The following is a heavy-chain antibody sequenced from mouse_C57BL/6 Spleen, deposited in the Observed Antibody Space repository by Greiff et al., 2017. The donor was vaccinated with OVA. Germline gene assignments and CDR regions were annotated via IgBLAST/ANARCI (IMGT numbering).Heavy chain of an antibody. Sequence: EVKLMESGPELVKPGASVKIPCKASGYTFTDYNMDWVKQSHGKSLEWIGDINPNNGGTIYNQKFKGKATLTVDKSSSTAYMELRSLTSEDTAVYYCARSPTATRYFDVWGTGTTVTVSS. CDR1: GYTFTDYN. CDR2: INPNNGGT. V-gene: IGHV1-18*01. CDR3: ARSPTATRYFDV. J-gene: IGHJ1*03. D-gene: IGHD4-1*02.